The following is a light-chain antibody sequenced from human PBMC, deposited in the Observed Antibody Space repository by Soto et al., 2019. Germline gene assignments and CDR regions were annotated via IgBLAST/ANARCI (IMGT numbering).Light chain of an antibody. CDR2: KAS. J-gene: IGKJ1*01. V-gene: IGKV1-5*03. Sequence: DIQITHSPSTLSASVGDRVTITCRASQSISNWLAWYQQKPGKAPKVLISKASSLESGVPSRFSGSGSGTEFTLTISSLQPDDLATYYCQQYHSYPWTFGQGTK. CDR1: QSISNW. CDR3: QQYHSYPWT.